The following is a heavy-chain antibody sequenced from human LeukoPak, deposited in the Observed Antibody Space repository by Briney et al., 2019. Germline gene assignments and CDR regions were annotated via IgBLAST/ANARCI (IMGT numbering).Heavy chain of an antibody. CDR2: IQYDRTNE. Sequence: GGSLRLSCAASAFTFSSYGMHWVRQAPGKGLEWVAYIQYDRTNEQYAHSVKGRFRISRDNSNNILYLQMNSLRTEDTAVYYCARAETYYYDSIRFDYWGQGTLVTVSS. J-gene: IGHJ4*02. CDR1: AFTFSSYG. V-gene: IGHV3-30*02. D-gene: IGHD3-22*01. CDR3: ARAETYYYDSIRFDY.